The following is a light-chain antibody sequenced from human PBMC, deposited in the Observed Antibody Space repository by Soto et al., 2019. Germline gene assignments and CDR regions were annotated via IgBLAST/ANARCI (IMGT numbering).Light chain of an antibody. CDR3: FSFTSTNTHV. CDR2: ETS. V-gene: IGLV2-23*01. Sequence: SVLTQPGSVCGSHGQSDTTYCTGTSSDCGSYKFVSWYQHHPVTVPKVIIYETSKRPSGVSDRFSGSKSGNTASLTISGLQAEDEADYYCFSFTSTNTHVFGSGTKVTVL. CDR1: SSDCGSYKF. J-gene: IGLJ1*01.